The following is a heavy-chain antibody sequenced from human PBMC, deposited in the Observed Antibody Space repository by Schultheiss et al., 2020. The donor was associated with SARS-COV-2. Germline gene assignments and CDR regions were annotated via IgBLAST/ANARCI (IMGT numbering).Heavy chain of an antibody. J-gene: IGHJ4*02. CDR1: GGSFSGYY. Sequence: SETLSLTCAVYGGSFSGYYWSWIRQPPGKGLEWIGEINHSGSTNYNPSLKSRVTISVDTSKNQFSLKLSSVTAADTAVYYCARGSEWLLCRYEFDYWGQGTLVTVSS. V-gene: IGHV4-34*01. CDR2: INHSGST. CDR3: ARGSEWLLCRYEFDY. D-gene: IGHD3-3*01.